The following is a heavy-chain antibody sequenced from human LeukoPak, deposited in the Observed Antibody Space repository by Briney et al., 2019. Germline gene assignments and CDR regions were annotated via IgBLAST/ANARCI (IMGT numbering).Heavy chain of an antibody. CDR2: ISGSGGST. D-gene: IGHD3-10*01. J-gene: IGHJ6*02. V-gene: IGHV3-23*01. Sequence: GGSLRLSCAASGFTFSSYAISWVRQAPGKGLEWVSAISGSGGSTYYADSVKGRFTISRDNSKNTLYLQMNSLRAEDTAVYYCAKEGPLLWFGELLGPYGMDVWGQGTTVTVSS. CDR1: GFTFSSYA. CDR3: AKEGPLLWFGELLGPYGMDV.